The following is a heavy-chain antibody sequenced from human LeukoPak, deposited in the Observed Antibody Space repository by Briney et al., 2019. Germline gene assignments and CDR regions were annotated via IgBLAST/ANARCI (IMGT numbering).Heavy chain of an antibody. CDR2: IIPVFGTT. J-gene: IGHJ4*02. D-gene: IGHD3-22*01. CDR3: ARCSPGDSSNFYAVLQY. Sequence: ASVKVSCKASGGTFGSYAVSWVRQTPGQGLEWLGGIIPVFGTTTYAQKFQDKVSMTADKSTNTAYLQISSLTSDDTAVYYCARCSPGDSSNFYAVLQYWGQGTQVTVST. CDR1: GGTFGSYA. V-gene: IGHV1-69*06.